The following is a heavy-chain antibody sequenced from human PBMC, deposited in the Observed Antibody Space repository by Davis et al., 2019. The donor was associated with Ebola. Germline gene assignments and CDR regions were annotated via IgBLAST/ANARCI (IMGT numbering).Heavy chain of an antibody. Sequence: GESLKISCAASGFTFSSYAMHWVRQAPGKGLAWVAVISYDGSNKYYADSVKGRFTISRDNSKNTLYLQMNSLRAEDTAVYYCARDQDSSSWYSYYNGMDVWGQGTTVTVSS. CDR1: GFTFSSYA. J-gene: IGHJ6*02. D-gene: IGHD6-13*01. CDR2: ISYDGSNK. V-gene: IGHV3-30-3*01. CDR3: ARDQDSSSWYSYYNGMDV.